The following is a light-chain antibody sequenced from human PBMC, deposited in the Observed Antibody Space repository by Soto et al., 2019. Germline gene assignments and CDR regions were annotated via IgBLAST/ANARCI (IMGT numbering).Light chain of an antibody. V-gene: IGKV1-39*01. CDR2: AAS. CDR1: HSISSY. J-gene: IGKJ3*01. Sequence: DIHMTQSPSSLSASVGYMFTITCRASHSISSYLNWYQQEPGKAPKLLMYAASSLQSGVPSRLSGSGSGTDFTLTISSLQTEDLATYYCQQSYSPSITFGPGTKVDIK. CDR3: QQSYSPSIT.